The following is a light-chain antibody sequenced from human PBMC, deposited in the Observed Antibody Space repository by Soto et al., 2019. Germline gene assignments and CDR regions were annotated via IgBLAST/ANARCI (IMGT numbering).Light chain of an antibody. CDR3: QQYNSYSRT. Sequence: DIQMTQSPSTLSAXVXXXXXXTXXASQSISSWLAWYQQKPGKAPKLLIYDASSLESGVPSRFSGSGSGTEFTLTISSLQPDDFATYYCQQYNSYSRTFGQGTKVDIK. J-gene: IGKJ1*01. CDR2: DAS. V-gene: IGKV1-5*01. CDR1: QSISSW.